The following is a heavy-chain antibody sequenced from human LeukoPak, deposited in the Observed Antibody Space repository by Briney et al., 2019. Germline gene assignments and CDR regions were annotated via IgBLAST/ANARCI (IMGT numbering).Heavy chain of an antibody. J-gene: IGHJ2*01. CDR1: GFTVSTNY. Sequence: AVGSLRLSCAASGFTVSTNYMSGVRQGPGKGLEWGSGIYIVVSTYYADSVKGRFTIYRDNSKNPLSLQMNSLRAEDTAVYYCARYLGYSSGWSRKWYFDLWGRGTLVTVSS. CDR3: ARYLGYSSGWSRKWYFDL. CDR2: IYIVVST. V-gene: IGHV3-53*01. D-gene: IGHD6-19*01.